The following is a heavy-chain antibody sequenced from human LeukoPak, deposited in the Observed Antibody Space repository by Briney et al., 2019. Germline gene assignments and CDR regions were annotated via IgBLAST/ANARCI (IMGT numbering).Heavy chain of an antibody. J-gene: IGHJ6*02. CDR1: GFTFSSYS. CDR3: AKDSGDYYDSSGYYFFYYYYYGMDV. D-gene: IGHD3-22*01. V-gene: IGHV3-23*01. Sequence: GGSLRLSCAASGFTFSSYSMNWVRQAPGKGLEWVSAISGSGGSTYYADSVKGRFTISRDNSKNTLYLQMNSLRAEDTAVYYCAKDSGDYYDSSGYYFFYYYYYGMDVWGQGTTVTVSS. CDR2: ISGSGGST.